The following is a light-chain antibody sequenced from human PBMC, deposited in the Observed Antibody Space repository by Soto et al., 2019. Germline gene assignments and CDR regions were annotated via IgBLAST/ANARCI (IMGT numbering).Light chain of an antibody. CDR1: SSNIGSNY. Sequence: QSVLTQPPSASGTPGQRVIISCSGSSSNIGSNYVYWYQQLPGTAPKLLIYKNNQRPSGVPDRFSGSKSGTSASLAICGLRSEDEADYYCAAWDDSLSGGVFGTGTKVTVL. CDR2: KNN. J-gene: IGLJ1*01. V-gene: IGLV1-47*01. CDR3: AAWDDSLSGGV.